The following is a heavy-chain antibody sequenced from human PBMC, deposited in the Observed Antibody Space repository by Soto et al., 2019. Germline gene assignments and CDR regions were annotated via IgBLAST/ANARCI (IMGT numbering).Heavy chain of an antibody. CDR3: ASLPFNSSSWQFNY. Sequence: SETLSLTCTVSGGSISSYYWSWIRQPPGKGLEWIGYTYYSGSTNYNPSLKSRVTISVDTSKNQLSLKLSSVTAADTAVYYCASLPFNSSSWQFNYWGQGALVTVSS. D-gene: IGHD6-13*01. CDR2: TYYSGST. J-gene: IGHJ4*02. V-gene: IGHV4-59*01. CDR1: GGSISSYY.